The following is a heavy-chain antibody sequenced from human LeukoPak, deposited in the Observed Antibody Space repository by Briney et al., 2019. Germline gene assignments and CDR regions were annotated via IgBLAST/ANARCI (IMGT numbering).Heavy chain of an antibody. CDR3: AREVYGSGSYQNWFDP. CDR2: IYYSGST. D-gene: IGHD3-10*01. Sequence: SETLSLTCTVSGGSISSYYWSWIRQPAGKGLEWIGYIYYSGSTNYNPSLKSRVTISVDTSKNQFSLKLSSVTAADTAVYYCAREVYGSGSYQNWFDPWGQGTLVTVSS. V-gene: IGHV4-59*01. J-gene: IGHJ5*02. CDR1: GGSISSYY.